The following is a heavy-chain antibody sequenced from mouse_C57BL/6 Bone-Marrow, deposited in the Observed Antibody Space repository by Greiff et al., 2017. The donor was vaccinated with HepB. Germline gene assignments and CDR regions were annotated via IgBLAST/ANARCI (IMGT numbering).Heavy chain of an antibody. CDR1: GYTFTSYW. CDR2: IHPNSGST. CDR3: AREGGLLYYYAMDY. V-gene: IGHV1-64*01. D-gene: IGHD2-13*01. J-gene: IGHJ4*01. Sequence: QVQLQQPGAELVKPGASVKLSCKASGYTFTSYWMHWVKQRPGQGLEWIGMIHPNSGSTNYNEKFKSKATLTVDKSSSTAYMQRSSLTSEDSAVYYWAREGGLLYYYAMDYWGQGTSVTVSS.